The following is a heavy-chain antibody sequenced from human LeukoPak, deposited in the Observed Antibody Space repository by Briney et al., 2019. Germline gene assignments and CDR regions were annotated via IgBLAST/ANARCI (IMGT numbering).Heavy chain of an antibody. D-gene: IGHD3-10*01. CDR1: GYTLTKLS. CDR3: AAAYYGSGSYYTHTYYMDV. CDR2: FDPEDGET. J-gene: IGHJ6*03. Sequence: ASVKVSCKVSGYTLTKLSMHWVRQAPGKGLEWMGGFDPEDGETIYAQKFQGRVTMTGDTSTDTAYMELSSLRSEDTAVYYCAAAYYGSGSYYTHTYYMDVWGKGTTVTVSS. V-gene: IGHV1-24*01.